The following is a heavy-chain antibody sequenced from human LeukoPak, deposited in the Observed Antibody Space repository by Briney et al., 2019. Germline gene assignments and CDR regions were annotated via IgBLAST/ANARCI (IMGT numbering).Heavy chain of an antibody. D-gene: IGHD3-22*01. CDR1: GGSISSSSYY. J-gene: IGHJ6*03. CDR2: IYYSGST. V-gene: IGHV4-39*01. Sequence: SETLSLTCTVSGGSISSSSYYWGWIRQPPGKGLEWIGSIYYSGSTYYNPSLKSRVTISVDTSKNQFSLKLSSVTAADTAVYYCARHVYDSSGYYYGDYYYKDVWGKGTTVTVSS. CDR3: ARHVYDSSGYYYGDYYYKDV.